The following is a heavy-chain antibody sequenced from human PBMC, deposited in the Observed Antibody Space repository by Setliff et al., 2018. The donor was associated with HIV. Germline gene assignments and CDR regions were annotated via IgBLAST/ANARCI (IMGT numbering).Heavy chain of an antibody. CDR2: IYTTGST. D-gene: IGHD3-22*01. CDR3: ARVRITMIMMLNYFVY. CDR1: GDSISNYY. Sequence: SETLSLTCTVSGDSISNYYWSWVRQPPGKGLEWIGYIYTTGSTNYNPSLKSRVTMSVDTSKNQFSLRLTSVTAADTAVYFCARVRITMIMMLNYFVYWGQGTLVTVSS. J-gene: IGHJ4*02. V-gene: IGHV4-4*09.